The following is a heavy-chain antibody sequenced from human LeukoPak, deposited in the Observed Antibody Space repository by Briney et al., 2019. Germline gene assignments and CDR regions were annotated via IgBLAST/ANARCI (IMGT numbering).Heavy chain of an antibody. CDR2: IYYSGST. D-gene: IGHD6-13*01. CDR1: GGSISSSSYY. CDR3: ARLGSWYAGYMDV. V-gene: IGHV4-39*07. J-gene: IGHJ6*03. Sequence: SETLSLTCTVSGGSISSSSYYWGWIRQPPGKGLEWIGSIYYSGSTYYNPSLKSRVTISVDTSKNQFSLKLSSVTAADTAVYYCARLGSWYAGYMDVWGKGTTVTVSS.